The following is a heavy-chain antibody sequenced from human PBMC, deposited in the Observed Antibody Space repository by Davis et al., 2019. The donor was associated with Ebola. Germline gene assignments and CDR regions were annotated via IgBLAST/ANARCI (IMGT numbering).Heavy chain of an antibody. CDR2: IYYSGST. J-gene: IGHJ3*02. V-gene: IGHV4-28*03. D-gene: IGHD3-22*01. CDR3: ARELYYYDSSGYYRGGFDI. Sequence: MPSETLSLTCAVSGYSISSSNWWGWIRQPPGKGLEWIGYIYYSGSTYYNPSLKSRVTMSVDTSKNQFSLKLSSVTAVDTAVYYCARELYYYDSSGYYRGGFDIWGQGTMVTVSS. CDR1: GYSISSSNW.